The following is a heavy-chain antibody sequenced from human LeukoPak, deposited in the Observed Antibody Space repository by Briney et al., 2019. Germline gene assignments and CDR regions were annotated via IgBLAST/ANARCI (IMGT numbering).Heavy chain of an antibody. V-gene: IGHV3-30-3*01. CDR3: ARDRVQLWNYGMDV. CDR1: GFTFSSYA. J-gene: IGHJ6*04. CDR2: ISYDGNNK. Sequence: GGSLRLSCAASGFTFSSYAMHWVRQAPGKGLEWVAVISYDGNNKYYADSVKGRFTISRDNSKHTLYLQMNSLRAEDTAVYYCARDRVQLWNYGMDVWGEGTTVTVSS. D-gene: IGHD5-18*01.